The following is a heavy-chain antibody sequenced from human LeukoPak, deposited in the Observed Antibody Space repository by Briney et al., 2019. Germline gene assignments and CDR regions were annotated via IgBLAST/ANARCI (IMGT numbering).Heavy chain of an antibody. CDR1: GFIFSDYY. CDR3: ARGYTTTWFDSDY. Sequence: GGSLRLSCAASGFIFSDYYMSWVRQAPGKGPEWVSGIRGSGDGTFYADSVKGRFTISRDNSKNTLSLQMNSLRADDTAVYYCARGYTTTWFDSDYWGQGTLVTVSS. CDR2: IRGSGDGT. V-gene: IGHV3-23*01. D-gene: IGHD6-13*01. J-gene: IGHJ4*02.